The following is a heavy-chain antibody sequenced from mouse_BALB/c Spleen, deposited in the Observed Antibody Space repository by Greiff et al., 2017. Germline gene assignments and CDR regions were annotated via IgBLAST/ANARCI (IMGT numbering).Heavy chain of an antibody. CDR1: GFTFSSYG. CDR2: INSNGGST. J-gene: IGHJ3*01. D-gene: IGHD1-1*01. V-gene: IGHV5-6-3*01. Sequence: DVKLVESGGGLVQPGGSLKLSCAASGFTFSSYGMSWVRQTPDKRLELVATINSNGGSTYYPDSVKGRFTISRDNAKNTLYLQMSSLKSEDTAMYYCARDYYGSSPWFAYWGQGTLVTVSA. CDR3: ARDYYGSSPWFAY.